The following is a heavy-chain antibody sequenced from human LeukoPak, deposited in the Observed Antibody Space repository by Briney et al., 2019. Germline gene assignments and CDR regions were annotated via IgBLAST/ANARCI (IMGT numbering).Heavy chain of an antibody. J-gene: IGHJ4*02. D-gene: IGHD1-26*01. CDR1: GYTFSSYD. Sequence: GGSLRLSCAASGYTFSSYDMHWVRQATGKGLEWVSAISTTGDTYYPGSVKGRFTISRENAKSSLYLQMNSLRAEDTAVYYCARGRSGSYFDSWRQGTLVAVSS. CDR3: ARGRSGSYFDS. CDR2: ISTTGDT. V-gene: IGHV3-13*04.